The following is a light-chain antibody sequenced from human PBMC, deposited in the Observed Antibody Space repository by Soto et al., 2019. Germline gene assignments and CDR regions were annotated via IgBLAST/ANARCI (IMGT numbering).Light chain of an antibody. J-gene: IGKJ1*01. CDR2: KAS. CDR1: QTISSW. CDR3: QHYNSYSEA. V-gene: IGKV1-5*03. Sequence: DIKLTQSPSTLSGSVGERVTITCRASQTISSWLAWYQQKPGKAAKLLIYKASTLKSGVTSRFSGSGSGTEFTLTISSLQPDDVATYYCQHYNSYSEAFGEGTKVDI.